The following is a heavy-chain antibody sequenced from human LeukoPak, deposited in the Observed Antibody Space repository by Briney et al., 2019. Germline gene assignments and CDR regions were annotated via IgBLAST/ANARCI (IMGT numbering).Heavy chain of an antibody. V-gene: IGHV4-4*07. J-gene: IGHJ6*02. D-gene: IGHD3-3*01. CDR2: IYTSGST. Sequence: ASETLSLTCTVSGGSISSYYWSWIRQPAGKGLEWIGRIYTSGSTNYNPSLKSRVTMSVDTSKNQFSLKLSSVTAADTAVYYCARHSPYDFWSGYFAPAYYGMDVWGQGTTVTVSS. CDR3: ARHSPYDFWSGYFAPAYYGMDV. CDR1: GGSISSYY.